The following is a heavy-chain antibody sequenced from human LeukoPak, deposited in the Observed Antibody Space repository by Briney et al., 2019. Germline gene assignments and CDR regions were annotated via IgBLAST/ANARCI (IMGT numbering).Heavy chain of an antibody. Sequence: PGGSLRLSCAASGFTFSSYSMSWVRQAPGKGLEWVSSISSSSSYIYYADSVKGRFTISRDNAKNSLYLQMNSLRAEDTAVYYCAKTKSCGGDCYSWYFDYWGQETLVTVSS. V-gene: IGHV3-21*04. D-gene: IGHD2-21*02. CDR1: GFTFSSYS. CDR2: ISSSSSYI. J-gene: IGHJ4*02. CDR3: AKTKSCGGDCYSWYFDY.